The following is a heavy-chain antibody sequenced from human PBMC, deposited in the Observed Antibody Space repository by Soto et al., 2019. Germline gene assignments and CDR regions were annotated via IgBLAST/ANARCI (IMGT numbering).Heavy chain of an antibody. CDR1: GFTFDDYA. J-gene: IGHJ6*02. CDR2: ISWNSGSI. Sequence: GGSLRLSCAVSGFTFDDYAVHWVRQAPGKGLGWVSGISWNSGSIGYADSVKGRFTISRDNAKNSLYLQMNSLRAEDTALYYCTKARLWGGDGYNSYYYNAMDVWGQGTTVTVSS. D-gene: IGHD3-16*01. CDR3: TKARLWGGDGYNSYYYNAMDV. V-gene: IGHV3-9*01.